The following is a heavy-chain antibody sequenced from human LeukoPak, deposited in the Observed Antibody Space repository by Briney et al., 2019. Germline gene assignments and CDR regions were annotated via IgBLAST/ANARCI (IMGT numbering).Heavy chain of an antibody. J-gene: IGHJ4*02. CDR3: ARDNPPDY. V-gene: IGHV3-23*01. Sequence: GGSLRLSCAASGFTFSRYAMSWVRQAPGKGLEWVSTISTGGGSTYYPDAVKGRFTISRDNSNNALYLQMNSLRAEDTALYYCARDNPPDYWGQGTLVTVSS. CDR1: GFTFSRYA. CDR2: ISTGGGST.